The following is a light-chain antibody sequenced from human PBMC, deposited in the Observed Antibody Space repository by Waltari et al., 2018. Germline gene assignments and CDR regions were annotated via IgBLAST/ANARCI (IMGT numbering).Light chain of an antibody. CDR2: SAS. CDR3: QQYKNWPQWT. CDR1: QSVNSN. Sequence: EMVMTPSLATLSVSPGERATLPCRASQSVNSNLAWYQQKPGQAPRLLIHSASTRATGVPARFSGSGSGTEFTLTISSLQSEDFAVYYCQQYKNWPQWTFGQGTKVDSK. V-gene: IGKV3-15*01. J-gene: IGKJ1*01.